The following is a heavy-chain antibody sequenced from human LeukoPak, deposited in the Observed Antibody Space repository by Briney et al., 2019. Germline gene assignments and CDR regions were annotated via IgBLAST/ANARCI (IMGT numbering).Heavy chain of an antibody. J-gene: IGHJ3*02. CDR3: ARRRGGQFDWLLYVGEAFDI. CDR2: IYYSGST. CDR1: GGSISTYY. D-gene: IGHD3-9*01. V-gene: IGHV4-59*01. Sequence: SETLSLTCTVSGGSISTYYWSWIRQSPGKGLEWIGYIYYSGSTNYNPSLKSRVTISVDTSKNQFSLNLTSVTAADTAVYYCARRRGGQFDWLLYVGEAFDIWGQGTMVSVSS.